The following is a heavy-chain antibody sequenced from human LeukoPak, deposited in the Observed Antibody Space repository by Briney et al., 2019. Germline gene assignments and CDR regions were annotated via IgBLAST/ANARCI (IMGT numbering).Heavy chain of an antibody. V-gene: IGHV1-46*01. CDR3: ARDRTSTVVNPSDAFDI. CDR1: GHIFTSYY. D-gene: IGHD4-23*01. Sequence: ASVKVSCKASGHIFTSYYMYWVRQAPGQGLEWMGIINPSGGSIRYAQKFQGRVTMTTDTSTSTAYMELRSLRSDDTAVYYCARDRTSTVVNPSDAFDIWGQGTMVTVSS. J-gene: IGHJ3*02. CDR2: INPSGGSI.